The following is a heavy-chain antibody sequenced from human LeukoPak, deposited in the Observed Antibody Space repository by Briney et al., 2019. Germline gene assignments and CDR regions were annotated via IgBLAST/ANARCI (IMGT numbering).Heavy chain of an antibody. Sequence: PGRSLRLSCAASGFTFSSYAMHWVRQAPGKGLEWVAVISYDGSNKYYADSVKGRFTISRDNSKNTLYLQMNSLRAEDTAVYYCARASTMEVPEYLQHWGQGTLVTVSS. D-gene: IGHD2-2*01. CDR1: GFTFSSYA. J-gene: IGHJ1*01. CDR2: ISYDGSNK. CDR3: ARASTMEVPEYLQH. V-gene: IGHV3-30-3*01.